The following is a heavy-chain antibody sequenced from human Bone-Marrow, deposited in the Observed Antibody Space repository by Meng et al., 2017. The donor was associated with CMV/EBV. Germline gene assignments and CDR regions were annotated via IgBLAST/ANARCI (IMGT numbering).Heavy chain of an antibody. V-gene: IGHV1-8*03. CDR1: GYTFTSYD. Sequence: ASVKVSCKASGYTFTSYDINWVRQATGQGLEWMGWMNPNSGNTGYAQKFQGRVTITRNTSISTAYMELSSLRSEDTAVYYCTRQAHYSLDWDCWGQGTLVTVSS. CDR2: MNPNSGNT. J-gene: IGHJ4*02. D-gene: IGHD3/OR15-3a*01. CDR3: TRQAHYSLDWDC.